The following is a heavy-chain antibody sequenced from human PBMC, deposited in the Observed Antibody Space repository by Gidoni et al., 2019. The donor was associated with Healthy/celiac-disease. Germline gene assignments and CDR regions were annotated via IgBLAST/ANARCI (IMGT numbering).Heavy chain of an antibody. J-gene: IGHJ6*03. V-gene: IGHV4-4*07. Sequence: QVQLQDSGPGLVKPSETLSLTCTVSGGSISSYYWSWLRQPAGKGLEWIGSIYTSGSTNYNPSLKSRVTMSVDTSKIQFSLKLSSVTAADTAVYYCARDRFGSSSRYYYYYYYMDVWGKGTTVTVSS. CDR3: ARDRFGSSSRYYYYYYYMDV. CDR1: GGSISSYY. CDR2: IYTSGST. D-gene: IGHD6-6*01.